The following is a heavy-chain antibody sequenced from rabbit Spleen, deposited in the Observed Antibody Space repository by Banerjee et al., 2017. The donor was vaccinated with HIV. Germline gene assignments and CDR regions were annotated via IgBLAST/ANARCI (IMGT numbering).Heavy chain of an antibody. D-gene: IGHD7-1*01. CDR2: IDIGSSGFT. Sequence: QSLEESGGDLVKPGASLTLTCTASGFSFSSSDYMCWVRQAPGKGLEWIACIDIGSSGFTYFATWAKGRFSISKTSSTTVTLQMTSLTVADTATYFCARFYAGYGDFGYAAMWGQGTLVTVS. CDR1: GFSFSSSDY. J-gene: IGHJ3*01. CDR3: ARFYAGYGDFGYAAM. V-gene: IGHV1S40*01.